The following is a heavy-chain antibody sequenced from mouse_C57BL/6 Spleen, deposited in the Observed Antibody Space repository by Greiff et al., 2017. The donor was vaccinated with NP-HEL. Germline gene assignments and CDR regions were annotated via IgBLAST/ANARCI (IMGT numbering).Heavy chain of an antibody. Sequence: EVQRVESGPELVKPGASVKISCKASGYSFTGYYMNWVKQSPEKSLEWIGEINPSTGGTTYNQKFKAKATLTVDKSSSTAYMQLKSLTSEDSAVYYCAREYYGSRGYFDYWGQGTTLTVSS. V-gene: IGHV1-42*01. CDR3: AREYYGSRGYFDY. D-gene: IGHD1-1*01. CDR1: GYSFTGYY. CDR2: INPSTGGT. J-gene: IGHJ2*01.